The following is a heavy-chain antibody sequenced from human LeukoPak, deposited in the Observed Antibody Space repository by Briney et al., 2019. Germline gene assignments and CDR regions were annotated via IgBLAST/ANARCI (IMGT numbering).Heavy chain of an antibody. D-gene: IGHD4-23*01. CDR1: GFTFSSYG. CDR2: ISYDGSNK. J-gene: IGHJ5*02. CDR3: AKDGSTVVTSDWFDP. V-gene: IGHV3-30*18. Sequence: GGSLRLSCAASGFTFSSYGMHWVRQAPGKGLEWVAVISYDGSNKYYADSVKGRFTISRDNSKNTLYLQMNSLRAEDTAVYYCAKDGSTVVTSDWFDPWGQGTLVTVSS.